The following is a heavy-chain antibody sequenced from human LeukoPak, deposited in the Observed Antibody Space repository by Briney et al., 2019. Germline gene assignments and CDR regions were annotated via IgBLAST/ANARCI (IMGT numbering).Heavy chain of an antibody. Sequence: ASVKVSCKTSGYTFTGYYMHWVRQAPGQGLEWMGWINPNSGGTNYAQKFQGRVTMTRDTSISTAYMELSRLRSDDTAVYYCARDNLMGPHYWGQGTLVTVSS. CDR1: GYTFTGYY. D-gene: IGHD1-14*01. CDR3: ARDNLMGPHY. V-gene: IGHV1-2*02. CDR2: INPNSGGT. J-gene: IGHJ4*02.